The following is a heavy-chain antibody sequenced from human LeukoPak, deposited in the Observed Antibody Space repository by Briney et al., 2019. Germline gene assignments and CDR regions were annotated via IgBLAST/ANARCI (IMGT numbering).Heavy chain of an antibody. J-gene: IGHJ4*02. Sequence: ASVKVSCKASGYTFTSYGISWVRQAPGQGLEWMGWISAYNGNTNYAQKLQGRVTMTTDTSTSTAYMELRSLRSDDTAVYYCAREVSYGSGRVIKGDYWGQGTLVTVSS. CDR1: GYTFTSYG. D-gene: IGHD3-10*01. CDR3: AREVSYGSGRVIKGDY. V-gene: IGHV1-18*01. CDR2: ISAYNGNT.